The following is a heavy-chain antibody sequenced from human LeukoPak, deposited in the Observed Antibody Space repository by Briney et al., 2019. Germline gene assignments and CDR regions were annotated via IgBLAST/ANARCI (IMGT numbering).Heavy chain of an antibody. Sequence: ASVKVSCKASGYTITSYYMHWVRQAPGQGLEWMGIINPSGGSTSYAQTFQGRVTMTRDTSTSTVYMELSSLRSEDTAVYYCARGHMLLWFGELLGPGAFDIWGQGTMVTVSS. CDR3: ARGHMLLWFGELLGPGAFDI. V-gene: IGHV1-46*01. D-gene: IGHD3-10*01. CDR2: INPSGGST. J-gene: IGHJ3*02. CDR1: GYTITSYY.